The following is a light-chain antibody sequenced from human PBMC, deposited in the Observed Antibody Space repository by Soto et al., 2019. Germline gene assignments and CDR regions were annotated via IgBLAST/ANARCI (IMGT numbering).Light chain of an antibody. V-gene: IGKV3-20*01. Sequence: EIVLTQSPGTLSLSPGERATLSCRASQSVSSSYSAWYQQNPGQPPRLLIYGASSRATGIPDRFSGSGSGTDFTLTISRLEPEDFAVFYCQHYDSLPITFGQGTRLEIK. CDR1: QSVSSSY. CDR2: GAS. J-gene: IGKJ5*01. CDR3: QHYDSLPIT.